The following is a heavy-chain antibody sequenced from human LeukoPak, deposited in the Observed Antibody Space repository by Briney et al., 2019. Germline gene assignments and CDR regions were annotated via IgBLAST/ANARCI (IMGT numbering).Heavy chain of an antibody. CDR1: GFTFNIYG. D-gene: IGHD3-22*01. V-gene: IGHV3-30*02. CDR2: TRHDGSND. Sequence: GGSLRLSCAASGFTFNIYGMHWVRQAPGKGLEWVAFTRHDGSNDYYTDSVKGRFTISRDSSKNTLYLQMNSLRAEDTAVYYCARSYYYDSSGTPDYWGQGTLVTVSS. J-gene: IGHJ4*02. CDR3: ARSYYYDSSGTPDY.